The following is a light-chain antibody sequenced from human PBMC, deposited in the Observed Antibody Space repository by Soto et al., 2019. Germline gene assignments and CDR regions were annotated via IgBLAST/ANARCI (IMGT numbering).Light chain of an antibody. CDR3: QPYNNWPLT. Sequence: EVVMRQSPATLSASPGEGATLSCRASQGIGDTLAWYQHKPGQTPRLLIYDTSTRATGVPTRFSGSRSGAECTLTINRRQSEAFAVYYCQPYNNWPLTFGGGTKVEIK. CDR2: DTS. V-gene: IGKV3-15*01. CDR1: QGIGDT. J-gene: IGKJ4*01.